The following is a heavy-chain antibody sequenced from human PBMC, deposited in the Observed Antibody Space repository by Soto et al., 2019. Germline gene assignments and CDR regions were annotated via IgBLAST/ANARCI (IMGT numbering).Heavy chain of an antibody. CDR1: GFTFNYYW. J-gene: IGHJ3*01. CDR2: IHSDGSTT. Sequence: EVQLVESKGGLVQRGGSLRLSCAASGFTFNYYWMHWVRQAPGQGLVWVSHIHSDGSTTTYADSVKGRFTISRDNAKNTLYLQVNSLRAEDTAVYYCVRGDKGGFDLWGQGTTVTVSS. CDR3: VRGDKGGFDL. D-gene: IGHD2-21*02. V-gene: IGHV3-74*01.